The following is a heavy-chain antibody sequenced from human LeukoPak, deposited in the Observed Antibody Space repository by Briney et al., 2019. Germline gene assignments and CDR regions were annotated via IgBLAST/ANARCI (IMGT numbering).Heavy chain of an antibody. J-gene: IGHJ4*02. D-gene: IGHD5-18*01. CDR2: ISYDGSNK. V-gene: IGHV3-30*04. Sequence: GGSLRLSCAASGFTFSSYAMHWVRQAPGKGLEWVAVISYDGSNKYYADSVKGRFTISRDNSKNTLYLQMNSLRAEDTAVYYCAKDSLTAMVTFFDYWGQGTLVTVSS. CDR1: GFTFSSYA. CDR3: AKDSLTAMVTFFDY.